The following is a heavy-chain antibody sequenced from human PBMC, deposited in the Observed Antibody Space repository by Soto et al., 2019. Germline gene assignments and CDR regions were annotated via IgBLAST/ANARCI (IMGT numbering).Heavy chain of an antibody. J-gene: IGHJ5*02. CDR3: AKARGRAAAGRGANWFAP. V-gene: IGHV3-30*18. D-gene: IGHD6-13*01. Sequence: GGSLRLSCAASGFTFSSYGMHWVRQAPGKGMEWVAVISYDGSNKYYADSVKGRFTISRDNSKNTLYLQMNSLRAEDTAVYYCAKARGRAAAGRGANWFAPWAQGTLGTVSA. CDR2: ISYDGSNK. CDR1: GFTFSSYG.